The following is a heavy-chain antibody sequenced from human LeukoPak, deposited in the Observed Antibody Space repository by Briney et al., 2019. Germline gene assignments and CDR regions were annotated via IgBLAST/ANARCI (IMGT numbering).Heavy chain of an antibody. CDR1: GFTFSGSA. CDR2: IRSKAKSYAT. V-gene: IGHV3-73*01. J-gene: IGHJ4*02. Sequence: PGGSLRLSCAASGFTFSGSAMHWVRQASGKGLEWVGRIRSKAKSYATAYAASVKGRFTISRDDSKNTAYLQMNSLRAEDTAVYYCAILLAVAGPATFYWGQGTLVTVSS. D-gene: IGHD6-19*01. CDR3: AILLAVAGPATFY.